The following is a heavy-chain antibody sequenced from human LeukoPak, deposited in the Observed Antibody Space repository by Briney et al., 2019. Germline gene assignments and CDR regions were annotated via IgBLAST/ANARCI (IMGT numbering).Heavy chain of an antibody. CDR1: GGSFSGYY. J-gene: IGHJ4*02. D-gene: IGHD2-15*01. Sequence: SETLSHTCAVYGGSFSGYYWSWIRQPPGKGLEWIGEINHSGSTNYNPSLKSRVTISVDTSKNQFSLKLSSVTAADTAVYYCARVRGGHPAHWGQGTLVTVSS. CDR3: ARVRGGHPAH. CDR2: INHSGST. V-gene: IGHV4-34*01.